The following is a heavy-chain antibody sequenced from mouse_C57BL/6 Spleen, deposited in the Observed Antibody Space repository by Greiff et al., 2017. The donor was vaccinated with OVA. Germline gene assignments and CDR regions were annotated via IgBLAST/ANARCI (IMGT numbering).Heavy chain of an antibody. J-gene: IGHJ3*01. Sequence: VMLVESGPGLVQPSQSLSITCTVSGFSLTSYGVHWVRQSPGKGLEWLGVIWSGGSTDYNAAFISRLSISKDNSKSQVFFKMNSLQADDTAIYYWARNHGYDGAWFAYWGQGTLVTVSA. CDR3: ARNHGYDGAWFAY. CDR2: IWSGGST. V-gene: IGHV2-2*01. D-gene: IGHD2-2*01. CDR1: GFSLTSYG.